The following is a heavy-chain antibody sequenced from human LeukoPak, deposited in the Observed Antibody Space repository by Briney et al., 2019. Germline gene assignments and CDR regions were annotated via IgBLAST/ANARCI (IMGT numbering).Heavy chain of an antibody. D-gene: IGHD1-26*01. CDR1: GDSISSYY. Sequence: SETLSLTCTVSGDSISSYYWSWIRQPAGKGLEWIGRIYTSGSTNYNPSLKSRVTMSVDTSKNQFSLKLSSVTAADTAVYYCARVNSGSYFYYYYYGMDVWGQGTTVTVSS. CDR2: IYTSGST. CDR3: ARVNSGSYFYYYYYGMDV. V-gene: IGHV4-4*07. J-gene: IGHJ6*02.